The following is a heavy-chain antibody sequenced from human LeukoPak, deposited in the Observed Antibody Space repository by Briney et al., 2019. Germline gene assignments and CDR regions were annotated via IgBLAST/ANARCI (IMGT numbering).Heavy chain of an antibody. V-gene: IGHV1-24*01. CDR2: FDPEDGET. CDR3: ARGGFYYDSSGYYRRITPFDY. J-gene: IGHJ4*02. D-gene: IGHD3-22*01. Sequence: ASVKVSCKISGYTLTELSMHWVRQAPGKGLEWMGGFDPEDGETIYAQKFQGRVTMTEDTSTDTAYMELSSLRSEDTAVYYCARGGFYYDSSGYYRRITPFDYWGQGTLVTVSS. CDR1: GYTLTELS.